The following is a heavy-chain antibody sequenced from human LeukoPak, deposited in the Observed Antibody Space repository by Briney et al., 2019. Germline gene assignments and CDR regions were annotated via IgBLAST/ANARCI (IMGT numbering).Heavy chain of an antibody. V-gene: IGHV4-38-2*01. Sequence: SETPSLTCAVSGYSISSGYYWGWIRQPPGKGLEWIGSSYHSGSTFYNPSLKSRVAISVDMSKKQFSLRLTSVTAADTAVYYCAKRRYYDSSGYNPTYYFDYWGQGILVTVSS. CDR2: SYHSGST. J-gene: IGHJ4*02. CDR1: GYSISSGYY. D-gene: IGHD3-22*01. CDR3: AKRRYYDSSGYNPTYYFDY.